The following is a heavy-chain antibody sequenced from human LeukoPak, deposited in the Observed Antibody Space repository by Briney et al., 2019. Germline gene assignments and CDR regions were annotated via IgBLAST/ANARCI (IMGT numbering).Heavy chain of an antibody. CDR2: IYSGGNT. D-gene: IGHD2-2*01. V-gene: IGHV3-66*02. Sequence: PGGSLRLSCAASGFTVSSNYMSWVRQAPGKGLEWVSVIYSGGNTYYADSVKGRFTISRDSSKNTLYLQMNSQRAEDRAVYYCARSYCSSTSCFAFDIWGQGTMVTVSS. CDR1: GFTVSSNY. CDR3: ARSYCSSTSCFAFDI. J-gene: IGHJ3*02.